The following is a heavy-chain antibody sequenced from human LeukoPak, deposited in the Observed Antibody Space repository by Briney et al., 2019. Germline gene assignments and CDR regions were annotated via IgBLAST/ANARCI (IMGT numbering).Heavy chain of an antibody. Sequence: PSETLSLTCAVYGGSFSGYYWSWIRQPPGKRLEWIGEINHSGSTNYNPSLKSRVTISVDTSKNQFSLKLSSVTAADTAVYYCARGSDYGGNPVGSYFDYWGQGTLVTVSS. CDR1: GGSFSGYY. CDR3: ARGSDYGGNPVGSYFDY. V-gene: IGHV4-34*01. D-gene: IGHD4-23*01. CDR2: INHSGST. J-gene: IGHJ4*02.